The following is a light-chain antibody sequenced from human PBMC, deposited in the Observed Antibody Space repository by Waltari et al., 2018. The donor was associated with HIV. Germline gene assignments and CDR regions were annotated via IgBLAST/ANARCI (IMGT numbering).Light chain of an antibody. CDR1: QSISNY. CDR2: RAS. Sequence: IQITQSPSTLSASIGASVTITCRVTQSISNYLAWYQQKPGKVPKLLIYRASSLESGVPSRFSGSGSGTEFTLTISSLQPDDFATYYCQQYKINWMFGQGAKVEIK. CDR3: QQYKINWM. V-gene: IGKV1-5*03. J-gene: IGKJ1*01.